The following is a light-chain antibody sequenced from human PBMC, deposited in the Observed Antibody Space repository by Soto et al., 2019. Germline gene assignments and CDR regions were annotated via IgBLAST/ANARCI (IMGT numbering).Light chain of an antibody. J-gene: IGKJ1*01. CDR1: QSVPNGF. CDR3: QQYGFSKS. CDR2: DAS. Sequence: ETVLTQSPGTLSLSPGERATLSCRASQSVPNGFLAWYQQKPGQAPRLLIYDASSRATGIPDRFSGSGSGTDFTLTISRLEPEDFAVYFCQQYGFSKSFGQGTKVEI. V-gene: IGKV3-20*01.